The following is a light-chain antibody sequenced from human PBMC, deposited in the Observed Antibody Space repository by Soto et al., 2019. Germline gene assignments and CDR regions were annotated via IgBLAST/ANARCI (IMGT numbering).Light chain of an antibody. CDR3: AACDDSLSGVV. CDR2: TNH. Sequence: QSVLTQPPSVSGTPGQRVTISCSGSNSNIGRNYVFWYQRLPATAPNLLIYTNHQRPSGVPARFSGSKSGASASRAISGRRSEDEADYYCAACDDSLSGVVFGGGTQLTVL. V-gene: IGLV1-47*02. CDR1: NSNIGRNY. J-gene: IGLJ3*02.